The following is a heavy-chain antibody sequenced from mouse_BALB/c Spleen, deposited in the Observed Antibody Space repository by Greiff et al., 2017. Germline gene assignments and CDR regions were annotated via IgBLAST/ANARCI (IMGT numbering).Heavy chain of an antibody. J-gene: IGHJ4*01. CDR1: GYTFTSYW. V-gene: IGHV1S132*01. D-gene: IGHD2-1*01. CDR3: ARNNYGNYDYAMDY. Sequence: QVQLKQSGAELVKPGASVKLSCKTSGYTFTSYWIQWVKQRPGQGLGWIGEIFPGTGTTYYNEKFKGKATLTIDTSSSTAYMQLSSLTSEDSAVYFCARNNYGNYDYAMDYWGQGTSVTVSS. CDR2: IFPGTGTT.